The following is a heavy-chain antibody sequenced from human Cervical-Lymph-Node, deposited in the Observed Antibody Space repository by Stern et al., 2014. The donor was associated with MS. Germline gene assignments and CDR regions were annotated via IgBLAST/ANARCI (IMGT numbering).Heavy chain of an antibody. CDR1: RFNFDDYA. J-gene: IGHJ6*02. V-gene: IGHV3-9*01. CDR2: ISWDGGSM. D-gene: IGHD6-19*01. Sequence: EVHLVESGGGLVQPGRSLRLSCAGSRFNFDDYAMHWVRQAPGRGLEWGSSISWDGGSMEYADSVKGRFTISRDNAKNSLYLQMDSLRVEDTAIYYCAKDISSGRWEAQYYYGMDVWGQGTTVTVSS. CDR3: AKDISSGRWEAQYYYGMDV.